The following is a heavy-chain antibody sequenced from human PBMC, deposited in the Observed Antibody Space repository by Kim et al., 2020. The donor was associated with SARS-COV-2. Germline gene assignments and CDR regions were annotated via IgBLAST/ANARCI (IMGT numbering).Heavy chain of an antibody. CDR2: ISGSGGST. Sequence: GGSLRLSCAASGFTFSSYAMSWVRQAPGKGLEWVSAISGSGGSTYYADSVKGRFTISRDNSKNTLYLQMNSLRAEDTAVYYCAKHLEYCTNGVCYTLDYWGQGTLVTVSS. J-gene: IGHJ4*02. CDR1: GFTFSSYA. V-gene: IGHV3-23*01. CDR3: AKHLEYCTNGVCYTLDY. D-gene: IGHD2-8*01.